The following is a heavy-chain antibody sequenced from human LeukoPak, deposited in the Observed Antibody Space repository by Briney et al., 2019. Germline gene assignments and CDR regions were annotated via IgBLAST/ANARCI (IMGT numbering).Heavy chain of an antibody. J-gene: IGHJ4*02. Sequence: PSETLSLTCAVYGGSFSGYYWSWIRQPPGEGLEWIGEINHSGSTNYNPSLKSRVTISVDTSKNQFSLKLSSVTAADTAVYYCASNRGLAGGLDYWGQGTLVTVSS. CDR1: GGSFSGYY. CDR2: INHSGST. D-gene: IGHD1-14*01. V-gene: IGHV4-34*01. CDR3: ASNRGLAGGLDY.